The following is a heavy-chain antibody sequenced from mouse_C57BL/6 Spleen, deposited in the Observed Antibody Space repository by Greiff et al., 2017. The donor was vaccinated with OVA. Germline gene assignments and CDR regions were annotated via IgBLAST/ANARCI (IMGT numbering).Heavy chain of an antibody. J-gene: IGHJ4*01. Sequence: VQLQQPGAELVRPGSSVKLSCKASGYTFTSYWMHWVKQRPIQGLEWIGNIDPSDSETHYNQKFKDKATFTVDKSSSTAYMKLSSLTSEDSAVDYCASSLYDYDFYAMDYWGQGTSVTVSS. CDR2: IDPSDSET. CDR3: ASSLYDYDFYAMDY. CDR1: GYTFTSYW. D-gene: IGHD2-4*01. V-gene: IGHV1-52*01.